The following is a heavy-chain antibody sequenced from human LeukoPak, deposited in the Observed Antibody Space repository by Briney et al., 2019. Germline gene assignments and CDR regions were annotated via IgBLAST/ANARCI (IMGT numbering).Heavy chain of an antibody. Sequence: SETLSLTCTVSGGSISTYYWSWIRQPAGKGLEWIGRLYTSGSTNYNPSLKSRVTMSEDTSKNQFSLKLSSVTAADTAVYYCARTPGPVGTWFDPWGQGTLVTVSS. CDR1: GGSISTYY. D-gene: IGHD1-26*01. V-gene: IGHV4-4*07. J-gene: IGHJ5*02. CDR3: ARTPGPVGTWFDP. CDR2: LYTSGST.